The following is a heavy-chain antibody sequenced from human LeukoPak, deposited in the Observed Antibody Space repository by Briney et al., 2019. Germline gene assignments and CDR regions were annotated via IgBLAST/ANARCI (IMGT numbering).Heavy chain of an antibody. CDR2: ISSDGVTT. J-gene: IGHJ4*02. CDR3: VKAMATYGYRVPFDY. CDR1: GFTFSSYA. D-gene: IGHD5-18*01. V-gene: IGHV3-64D*09. Sequence: GGSLRLSCSASGFTFSSYAMHGVRQAPGKGLEYVSAISSDGVTTYYADSVKGRFTISRDNSKNTLYLQMSSLRAEDTAVYYCVKAMATYGYRVPFDYWGQGTLVTVSS.